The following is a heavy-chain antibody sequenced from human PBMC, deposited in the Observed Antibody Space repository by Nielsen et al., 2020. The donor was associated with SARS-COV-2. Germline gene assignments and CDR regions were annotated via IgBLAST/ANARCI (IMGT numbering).Heavy chain of an antibody. CDR2: ISGSGGST. D-gene: IGHD4-17*01. J-gene: IGHJ4*02. CDR3: AREYYGDYSSFDY. V-gene: IGHV3-23*01. Sequence: VRQAPGKGLEWVSGISGSGGSTNYADSVKGRFTISRDNAKNSLYLQMNSLRAEDTAVYCCAREYYGDYSSFDYWGQGTLVTVSS.